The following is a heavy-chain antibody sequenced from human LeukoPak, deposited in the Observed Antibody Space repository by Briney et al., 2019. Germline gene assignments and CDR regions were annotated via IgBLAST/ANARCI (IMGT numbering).Heavy chain of an antibody. D-gene: IGHD2-2*01. J-gene: IGHJ4*02. CDR2: FDPEDGET. CDR1: GYTLTELS. V-gene: IGHV1-24*01. CDR3: VCCSSTSCYGGYYFDY. Sequence: ASVKVSCKVSGYTLTELSMHWVRQAPGKGLAGLGGFDPEDGETIYAQKFQGRVTMTEDTSTDTAYMELSSLRSEDTAVYYCVCCSSTSCYGGYYFDYWGQGTLVTVSS.